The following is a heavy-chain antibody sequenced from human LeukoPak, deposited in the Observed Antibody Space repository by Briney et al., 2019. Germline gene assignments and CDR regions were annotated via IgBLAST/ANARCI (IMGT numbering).Heavy chain of an antibody. J-gene: IGHJ5*02. CDR3: TTDRWYSADH. Sequence: GGSLRLSCTVSGFIFSDSWMAWIRQAPGKGLEWVAIIEKNGSGKNYVDSVKGRFIISRDNAKNSLFLQMDSLKVEATAIYYCTTDRWYSADHWGQGTLVTVSS. CDR2: IEKNGSGK. CDR1: GFIFSDSW. D-gene: IGHD2-15*01. V-gene: IGHV3-7*03.